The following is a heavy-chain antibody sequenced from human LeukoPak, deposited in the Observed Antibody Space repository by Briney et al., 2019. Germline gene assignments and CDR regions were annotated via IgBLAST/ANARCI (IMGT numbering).Heavy chain of an antibody. Sequence: PGGSLRLSCAASGFTFDDYAMHWVRQAPEKGQEWVSLISGHGGSTYYADSVKGRFTISRDNSKNSLYLQMNSPRTEDTALYYCAKDPYSGGYSYPYEAPFDYWGQGTLVTVSS. D-gene: IGHD5-18*01. CDR3: AKDPYSGGYSYPYEAPFDY. CDR1: GFTFDDYA. CDR2: ISGHGGST. V-gene: IGHV3-43*02. J-gene: IGHJ4*02.